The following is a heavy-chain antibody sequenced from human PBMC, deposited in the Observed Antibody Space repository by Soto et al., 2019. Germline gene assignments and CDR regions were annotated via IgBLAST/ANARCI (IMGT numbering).Heavy chain of an antibody. Sequence: PSQTLALTFAISGDSVSGYSSAWNCIRQSPSRGLEWLGRTYYRSKWYNDYAVSVNSRITVTPDTSKNQFSLHLNSVTPEDTAVYYCAREFPHYESSDSDFDYWGQGALVTVSS. CDR1: GDSVSGYSSA. J-gene: IGHJ4*02. D-gene: IGHD3-22*01. CDR2: TYYRSKWYN. V-gene: IGHV6-1*01. CDR3: AREFPHYESSDSDFDY.